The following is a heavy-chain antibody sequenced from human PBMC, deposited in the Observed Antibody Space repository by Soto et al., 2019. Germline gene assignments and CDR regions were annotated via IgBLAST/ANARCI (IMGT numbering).Heavy chain of an antibody. Sequence: QAHLEQSGAEVKKPGSSVKVSCKASGGTFSSYTITWVRQAPGQGLEWMGGISPMFNVTKYAQRFQDRVTMTADESTTTAYMELSSLRSEDTAVYFCAGEGVTTNLRMPWMGYHCYGLDVWGQGTTVTVSS. J-gene: IGHJ6*02. CDR2: ISPMFNVT. CDR1: GGTFSSYT. CDR3: AGEGVTTNLRMPWMGYHCYGLDV. D-gene: IGHD4-4*01. V-gene: IGHV1-69*12.